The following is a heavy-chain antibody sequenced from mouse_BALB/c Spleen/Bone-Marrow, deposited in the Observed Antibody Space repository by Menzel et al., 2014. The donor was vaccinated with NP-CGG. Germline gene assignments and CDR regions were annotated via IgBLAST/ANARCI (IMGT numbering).Heavy chain of an antibody. CDR3: ARSGSSYYY. D-gene: IGHD1-1*01. J-gene: IGHJ2*01. Sequence: EVHLVESGGGLVKPGGSLKLSCAASGFTFSNYGMSWIRQTPEKRLQWVATISGGGSYTFYPDSVKGRFTISRDYAKNTLYLQMSSLRSEDTAMYYCARSGSSYYYWGQGTTLTVSS. CDR1: GFTFSNYG. CDR2: ISGGGSYT. V-gene: IGHV5-9-2*01.